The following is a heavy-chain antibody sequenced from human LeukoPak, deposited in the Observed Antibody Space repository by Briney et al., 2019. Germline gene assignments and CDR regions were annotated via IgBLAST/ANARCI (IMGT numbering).Heavy chain of an antibody. CDR2: IKQDGSEK. CDR3: AREKIVVPAAKGPQFDY. D-gene: IGHD2-2*01. CDR1: GFTFSSYW. Sequence: GSLRLSCAASGFTFSSYWMSWVRQAPGKGLEWVANIKQDGSEKYYVDSVKGRFTISRDNAKNSLYLQMNSLRAEDTAVYYCAREKIVVPAAKGPQFDYWGQGTLVTVSS. J-gene: IGHJ4*02. V-gene: IGHV3-7*05.